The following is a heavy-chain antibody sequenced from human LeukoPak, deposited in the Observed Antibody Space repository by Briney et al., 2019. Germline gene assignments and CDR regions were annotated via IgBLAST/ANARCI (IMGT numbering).Heavy chain of an antibody. V-gene: IGHV1-2*02. D-gene: IGHD6-19*01. CDR1: GYTFTGYY. CDR3: AVLIEVAGTADY. Sequence: ASVKVSCKASGYTFTGYYMHWVRQAPGQGLEWMGWINPNSGGTNYAQKFQGRVTMTRDTSISTAYMELSRLRSDDTAVYYCAVLIEVAGTADYWGQGTLVTVSS. J-gene: IGHJ4*02. CDR2: INPNSGGT.